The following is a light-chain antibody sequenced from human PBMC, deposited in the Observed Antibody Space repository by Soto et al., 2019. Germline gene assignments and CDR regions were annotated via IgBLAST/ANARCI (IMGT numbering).Light chain of an antibody. CDR1: SSDVGAYNY. CDR3: SSYAGSNNYV. V-gene: IGLV2-8*01. J-gene: IGLJ1*01. CDR2: EVS. Sequence: QSALTQPPSASGSPGQSVTISCTGTSSDVGAYNYVSWYQQHPGKAPKPIIYEVSKRPSGVPDRFSGSKSGNTASLTVSGLQAEDEADYYCSSYAGSNNYVFGTGTKVTVL.